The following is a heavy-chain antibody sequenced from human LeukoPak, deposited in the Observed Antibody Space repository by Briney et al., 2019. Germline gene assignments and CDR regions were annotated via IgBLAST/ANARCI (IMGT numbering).Heavy chain of an antibody. CDR1: GFTFSSYW. CDR3: ARAVYDYVWGSYRSAYYFDY. V-gene: IGHV3-7*01. J-gene: IGHJ4*02. D-gene: IGHD3-16*02. Sequence: GGPLRLSCAASGFTFSSYWMSWVRQTPGKGLEWVANIKQDGSEKYYVDSVKGRFTISRDNAKNSLYLQMNSLRAEDTAVYYCARAVYDYVWGSYRSAYYFDYWGQGTLVTVSS. CDR2: IKQDGSEK.